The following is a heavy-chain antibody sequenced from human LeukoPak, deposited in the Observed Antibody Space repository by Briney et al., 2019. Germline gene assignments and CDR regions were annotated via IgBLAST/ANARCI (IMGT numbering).Heavy chain of an antibody. Sequence: GGSLRLSCAASGFTFDDYAMHWVRQAPGKGLEWVSGISWNSGSIGYADSVKGRFTISRDNAKNSLYLQMNSLRAEDTALYYCAKETKDYGDQTSWYWGQGTLVTVSS. D-gene: IGHD4-17*01. J-gene: IGHJ4*02. CDR2: ISWNSGSI. CDR1: GFTFDDYA. CDR3: AKETKDYGDQTSWY. V-gene: IGHV3-9*01.